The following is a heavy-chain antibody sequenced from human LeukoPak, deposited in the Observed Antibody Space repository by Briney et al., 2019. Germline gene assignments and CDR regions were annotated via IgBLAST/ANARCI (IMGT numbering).Heavy chain of an antibody. D-gene: IGHD7-27*01. CDR1: GGSISSGDYY. CDR3: ARDLVDWGSLQYYFEH. V-gene: IGHV4-30-4*08. CDR2: IYYSGST. J-gene: IGHJ4*02. Sequence: SETLSLTCTVSGGSISSGDYYWSWIRQPPGKGLEWIGYIYYSGSTYYNPSLKSRVTMSVDTSKNQFSLKLSSVTAADTAVYYCARDLVDWGSLQYYFEHWGQGTLVSVSS.